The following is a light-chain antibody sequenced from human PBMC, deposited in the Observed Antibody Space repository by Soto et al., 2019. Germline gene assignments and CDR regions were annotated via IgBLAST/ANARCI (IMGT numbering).Light chain of an antibody. CDR3: QPFDSSVT. CDR1: QSVSSTF. J-gene: IGKJ1*01. V-gene: IGKV3-20*01. CDR2: GAS. Sequence: EIVLTQSPGSLSLSPGERATLSCRARQSVSSTFFAWYQQRPGQAPRLLMYGASSRATGIPERFSGSGSGTDFTLTISRLEPEDFAVYYCQPFDSSVTFGQGNKVEIK.